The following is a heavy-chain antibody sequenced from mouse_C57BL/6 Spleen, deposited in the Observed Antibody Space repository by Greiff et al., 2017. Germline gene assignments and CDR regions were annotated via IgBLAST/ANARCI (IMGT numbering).Heavy chain of an antibody. CDR2: ILPGSGST. J-gene: IGHJ2*01. CDR3: ERLGTVAYFND. V-gene: IGHV1-9*01. D-gene: IGHD1-1*01. CDR1: GYTFTGYW. Sequence: QVQLQQSGAELMKSGASVKLSCKATGYTFTGYWIEWVKQRPGHGHEWIGEILPGSGSTNYNEKFKGKDTFTADTSSNTGYMQLSSLTTEGSAIYYCERLGTVAYFNDWGQGTTLTVSA.